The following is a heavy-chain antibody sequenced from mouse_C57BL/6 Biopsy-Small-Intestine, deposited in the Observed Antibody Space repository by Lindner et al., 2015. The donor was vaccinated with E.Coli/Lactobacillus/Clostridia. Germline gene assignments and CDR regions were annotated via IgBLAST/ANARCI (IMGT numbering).Heavy chain of an antibody. V-gene: IGHV1-34*02. CDR1: GYTFTDYN. J-gene: IGHJ2*01. Sequence: VQLQESGPELVKPGASVKISCKASGYTFTDYNMDWVKQSHGKSLEWIGYMYPNNGGTGYNQKFKSKATLTVDKSSSTAYMELHSLTSEDSAVYYCARKGLDYWGQGTTLTVSS. D-gene: IGHD2-2*01. CDR3: ARKGLDY. CDR2: MYPNNGGT.